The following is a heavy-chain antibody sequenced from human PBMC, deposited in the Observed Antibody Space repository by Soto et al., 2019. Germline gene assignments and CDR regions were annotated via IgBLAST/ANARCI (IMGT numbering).Heavy chain of an antibody. D-gene: IGHD6-19*01. V-gene: IGHV3-23*01. Sequence: GGSLRLSCAASGFTFSSYAMSWVRQAPGKGLEWVSAISGSGGSTYYADSVKGRFTISRDNSKNTLYLQMNSLRAEDTAVYYCAKGDRIAVAGTGLGAFDIWGQGTMVTVSS. CDR2: ISGSGGST. J-gene: IGHJ3*02. CDR1: GFTFSSYA. CDR3: AKGDRIAVAGTGLGAFDI.